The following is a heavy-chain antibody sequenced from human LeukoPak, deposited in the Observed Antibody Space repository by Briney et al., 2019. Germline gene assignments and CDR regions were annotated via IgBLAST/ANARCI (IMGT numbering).Heavy chain of an antibody. D-gene: IGHD5-18*01. J-gene: IGHJ3*02. Sequence: SQTLSLTCAISGDSVSTNSSWNWIRQSPSRGLEWLGRTYYRSKWYNDYVVSVKGRINISPDTSKSQFSLHLNSVTPVDTAVYFCARGGQGDGYSADEAFDIWGQGTMVTVS. CDR1: GDSVSTNSS. CDR3: ARGGQGDGYSADEAFDI. CDR2: TYYRSKWYN. V-gene: IGHV6-1*01.